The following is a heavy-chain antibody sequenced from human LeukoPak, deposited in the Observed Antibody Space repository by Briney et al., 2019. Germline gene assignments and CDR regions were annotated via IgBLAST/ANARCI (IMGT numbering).Heavy chain of an antibody. V-gene: IGHV3-23*01. D-gene: IGHD3-10*01. CDR2: ISGSGGST. Sequence: GGTLRLPCAASGFTFSSYGMSWVRQAPGKGLEWVSAISGSGGSTYYADSVKGRFTISRDNSKNTLYLQMNSLRAEDTAVYYCAKVALLWFGELIDYWGQGTLVTVSS. CDR3: AKVALLWFGELIDY. J-gene: IGHJ4*02. CDR1: GFTFSSYG.